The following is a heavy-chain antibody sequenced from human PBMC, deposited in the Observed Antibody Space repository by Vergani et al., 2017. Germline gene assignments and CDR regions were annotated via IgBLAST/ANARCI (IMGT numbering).Heavy chain of an antibody. D-gene: IGHD2-2*01. Sequence: QLQLQESGPGLVKPSETLSLTCTVSGGSISSSSYYWGWIRQPPGKGLEWIGSIYYSGSTYYNPSLKSRVTISVDTSKNQFSLKLSSLTAADTAVYYCARHNPLTSCYHCWFDPWGQGTLVTVSS. CDR2: IYYSGST. CDR1: GGSISSSSYY. CDR3: ARHNPLTSCYHCWFDP. J-gene: IGHJ5*02. V-gene: IGHV4-39*01.